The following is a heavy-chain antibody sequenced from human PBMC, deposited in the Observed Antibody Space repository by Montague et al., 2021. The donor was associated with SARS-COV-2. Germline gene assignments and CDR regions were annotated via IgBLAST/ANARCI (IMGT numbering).Heavy chain of an antibody. Sequence: SETLSLTCTVSGGSISPYYWNWIRQSPGKGLEWIGDIYYSGSTTYNPSLESRVTISVDTSKNLFSLRLCSVTAADTAVYYCAREIWYANWGQGILVTVSS. CDR1: GGSISPYY. CDR2: IYYSGST. CDR3: AREIWYAN. V-gene: IGHV4-59*01. D-gene: IGHD6-13*01. J-gene: IGHJ4*02.